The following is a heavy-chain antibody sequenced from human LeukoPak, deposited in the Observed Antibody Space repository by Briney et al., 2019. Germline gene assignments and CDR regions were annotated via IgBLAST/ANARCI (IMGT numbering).Heavy chain of an antibody. CDR1: GGSISSYY. CDR3: ARVSGYATPQYYFGY. V-gene: IGHV4-59*01. D-gene: IGHD5-18*01. J-gene: IGHJ4*02. CDR2: IYYSGST. Sequence: SETLSLTCTVSGGSISSYYWSWIRQPPGKGLEWIGYIYYSGSTNYNPSLKSRVTISVDTSKNQFSLKLSSVTAADTAVYYCARVSGYATPQYYFGYWGQGTLVTVSS.